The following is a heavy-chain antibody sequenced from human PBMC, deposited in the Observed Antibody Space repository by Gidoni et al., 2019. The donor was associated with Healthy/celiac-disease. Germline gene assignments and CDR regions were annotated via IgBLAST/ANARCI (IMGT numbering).Heavy chain of an antibody. CDR1: GFPFSSYA. CDR2: ISGSGGST. Sequence: EVQLLESGGGLVQPGGSLRLSCAASGFPFSSYAMSWVRQAPGKGLEWVSAISGSGGSTYYADSVKGRFTISRDNSKNTLYLQMNSLRAEDTAVYYCAKGFLYSSGCLDYWGQGTLVTVSS. CDR3: AKGFLYSSGCLDY. V-gene: IGHV3-23*01. D-gene: IGHD6-19*01. J-gene: IGHJ4*02.